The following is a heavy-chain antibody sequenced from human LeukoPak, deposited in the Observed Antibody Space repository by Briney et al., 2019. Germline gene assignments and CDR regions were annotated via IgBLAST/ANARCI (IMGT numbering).Heavy chain of an antibody. CDR3: ARYRKTAYYYYDYMDV. Sequence: PSETLSLTCTVSGYFISSGYDWGWIRQPPGKGVDWIGRIYHSERTYYNPSLKSRVAISVDTSKNQFSLKLSSVPAADTAVYYCARYRKTAYYYYDYMDVWGKGCTVTVSS. CDR2: IYHSERT. J-gene: IGHJ6*03. D-gene: IGHD1-1*01. CDR1: GYFISSGYD. V-gene: IGHV4-38-2*02.